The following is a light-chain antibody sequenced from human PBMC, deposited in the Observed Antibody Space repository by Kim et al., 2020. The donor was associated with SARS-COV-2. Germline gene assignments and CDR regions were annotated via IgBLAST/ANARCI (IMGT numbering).Light chain of an antibody. V-gene: IGLV10-54*01. J-gene: IGLJ2*01. CDR3: SAWDSSLSAVL. Sequence: LTQPPSVSKGLRQTATLTCTGNTNNVGNEGAVWLQLHQGHPPKLLSYRNNNRPSGISERLSASRSGNTASLTITGLQPEDEADYYCSAWDSSLSAVLFGGGTPLTVL. CDR1: TNNVGNEG. CDR2: RNN.